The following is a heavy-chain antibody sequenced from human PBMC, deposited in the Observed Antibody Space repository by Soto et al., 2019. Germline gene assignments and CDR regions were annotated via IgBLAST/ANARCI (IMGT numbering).Heavy chain of an antibody. V-gene: IGHV3-23*01. CDR3: AKYDSGSPPLIDY. Sequence: GGSLRLSCAASEFTIGNYAISWVLQDPGKGLEWVSAISGSGGSTYYADSVKGRFTISRDNSKNTLYLQMNSLGAEDTVVYYCAKYDSGSPPLIDYWGQGTQVTVSS. D-gene: IGHD3-10*01. CDR2: ISGSGGST. J-gene: IGHJ4*02. CDR1: EFTIGNYA.